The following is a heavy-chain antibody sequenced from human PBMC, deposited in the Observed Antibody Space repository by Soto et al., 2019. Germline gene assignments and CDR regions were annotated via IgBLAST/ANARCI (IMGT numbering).Heavy chain of an antibody. V-gene: IGHV1-69*08. D-gene: IGHD3-22*01. CDR2: IIPILGIA. CDR3: ARDLLYYDSSGYTPDC. CDR1: GGTFSSYT. Sequence: QVQLVQSGAEVKKPGSSVKVSCKASGGTFSSYTISWVRQAPGQGLEWMGRIIPILGIANYAQKFQGRVTIPADKSPSTAYKERSSLRLEDMAVYYCARDLLYYDSSGYTPDCWGQGTLVTVSS. J-gene: IGHJ4*02.